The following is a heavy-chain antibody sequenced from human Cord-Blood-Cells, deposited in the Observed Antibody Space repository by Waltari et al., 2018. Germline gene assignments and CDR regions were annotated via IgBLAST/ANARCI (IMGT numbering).Heavy chain of an antibody. J-gene: IGHJ4*02. V-gene: IGHV5-51*01. CDR3: ARKSSIAVAGTDFDY. CDR2: IYPGDSDT. Sequence: EVQLVQSGAEVKKPGESLKISCKGSGYSFTSYWIGWVRQMPGKGLEWMGIIYPGDSDTRYSPSFQGQVTISADKSISTAYLQWSSLKASDTAMYYCARKSSIAVAGTDFDYWGQGTLDTVSS. D-gene: IGHD6-19*01. CDR1: GYSFTSYW.